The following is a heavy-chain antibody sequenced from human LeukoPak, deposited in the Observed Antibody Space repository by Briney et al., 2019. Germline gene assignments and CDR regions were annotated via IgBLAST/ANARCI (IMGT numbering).Heavy chain of an antibody. J-gene: IGHJ4*02. CDR2: IYYSGST. Sequence: SETLSLTCTVSGGSISSYYWSWIRQPPGKGLEWIGYIYYSGSTNYNPSLKSRVTISVDTSKNQFSLKLSSVTAADTAVYYCARSYCTNGVCSFDFDYWGQGTLVTVSS. CDR3: ARSYCTNGVCSFDFDY. D-gene: IGHD2-8*01. CDR1: GGSISSYY. V-gene: IGHV4-59*01.